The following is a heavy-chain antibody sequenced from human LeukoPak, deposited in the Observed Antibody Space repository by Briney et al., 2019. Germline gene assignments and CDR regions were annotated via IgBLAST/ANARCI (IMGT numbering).Heavy chain of an antibody. V-gene: IGHV3-11*06. J-gene: IGHJ3*02. CDR3: ARDPSYQLLSADDAFDI. Sequence: GGSLRLSCAASGFTFSDYYMSWIRQAPGKGLEWVSYISSSSSHTNCADSVKGRFTISRDNAKNSLYLQMNSLRAEDTAVYYCARDPSYQLLSADDAFDIWGQGTMVTVSS. D-gene: IGHD2-2*01. CDR2: ISSSSSHT. CDR1: GFTFSDYY.